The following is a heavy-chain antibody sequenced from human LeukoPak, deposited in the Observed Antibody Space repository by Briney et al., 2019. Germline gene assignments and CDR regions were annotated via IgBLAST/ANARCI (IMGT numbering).Heavy chain of an antibody. CDR2: IYYSGST. V-gene: IGHV4-59*05. J-gene: IGHJ4*02. CDR1: GGSISSYY. Sequence: SETLSLTCTVSGGSISSYYWSWIRQPAGKGLEWIGSIYYSGSTYYNPSLKSRVTISVDTSKNQFSLKLSSVTAADTAVYYCARHVVAASYFDYWGQGTLVTVSS. CDR3: ARHVVAASYFDY. D-gene: IGHD2-15*01.